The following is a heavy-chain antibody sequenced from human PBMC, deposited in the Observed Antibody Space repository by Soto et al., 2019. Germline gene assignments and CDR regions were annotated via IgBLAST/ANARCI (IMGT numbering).Heavy chain of an antibody. Sequence: PSETLSLTCTVSGGSIRDYFWTWIRQPPGKGLECIGYIYYSGRTDYNPSLKSRVSISVATSKNHFSLQLTSVTAADTDVYYRSRVGGCDIRDIGGFVKGGQGALVDVSS. CDR3: SRVGGCDIRDIGGFVK. D-gene: IGHD3-10*01. V-gene: IGHV4-59*01. J-gene: IGHJ4*02. CDR2: IYYSGRT. CDR1: GGSIRDYF.